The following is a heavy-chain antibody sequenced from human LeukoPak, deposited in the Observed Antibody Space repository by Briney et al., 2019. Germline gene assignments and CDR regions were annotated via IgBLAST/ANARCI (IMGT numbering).Heavy chain of an antibody. CDR1: GGSISSGGYY. D-gene: IGHD3-3*01. Sequence: SQTLSLTCTVSGGSISSGGYYWSWIRQHPGKGLEWIGYIYYSGSTYYNPSLKSRVTISVDTSKNQFSLELSSVTAADTAVYYCARLLHDFWSGYPLGMDVWGQGTTVTVSS. CDR3: ARLLHDFWSGYPLGMDV. J-gene: IGHJ6*02. V-gene: IGHV4-31*03. CDR2: IYYSGST.